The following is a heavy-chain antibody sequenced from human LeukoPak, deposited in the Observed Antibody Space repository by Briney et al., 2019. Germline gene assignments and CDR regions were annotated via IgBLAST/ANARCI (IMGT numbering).Heavy chain of an antibody. CDR3: ARGVLRFLEWLPFDY. Sequence: SETLSLTCTVSGGSISSSSYYWGWIRQPPGKGLEWIGSIYYSGSTYYNPSLKSRVTLSVDTSKNQFSLKLSSVTAADTAVYYCARGVLRFLEWLPFDYWGQGTLVTVSS. V-gene: IGHV4-39*07. D-gene: IGHD3-3*01. J-gene: IGHJ4*02. CDR1: GGSISSSSYY. CDR2: IYYSGST.